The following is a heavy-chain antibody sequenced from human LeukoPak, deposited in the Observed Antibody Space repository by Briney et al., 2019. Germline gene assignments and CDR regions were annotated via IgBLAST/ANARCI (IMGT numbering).Heavy chain of an antibody. CDR2: IYTSGST. CDR1: GGSFSGYY. Sequence: SETLSLTCAVYGGSFSGYYWSWIRQPAGKGLEWIGRIYTSGSTSYNPSLKRRVTMSVDTSKNQFSLKLSSVTAADTAVYYCARDLTDYYELDYWGQGTLVTVSS. V-gene: IGHV4-4*07. CDR3: ARDLTDYYELDY. D-gene: IGHD3-22*01. J-gene: IGHJ4*02.